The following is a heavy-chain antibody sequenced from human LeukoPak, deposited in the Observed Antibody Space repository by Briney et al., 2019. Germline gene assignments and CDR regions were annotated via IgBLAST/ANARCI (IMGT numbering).Heavy chain of an antibody. CDR2: IKQDGSEK. D-gene: IGHD2-21*02. Sequence: GGSLRLSCAASGFTFSSYWMSWVRQAPGKGLEWVANIKQDGSEKYYVDSVKGRFTSSRDNAKNSLYLQMNSLSAEDTAVYYWAASLATYCGGACPFGYWGQGTLVTVSS. V-gene: IGHV3-7*01. CDR1: GFTFSSYW. CDR3: AASLATYCGGACPFGY. J-gene: IGHJ4*02.